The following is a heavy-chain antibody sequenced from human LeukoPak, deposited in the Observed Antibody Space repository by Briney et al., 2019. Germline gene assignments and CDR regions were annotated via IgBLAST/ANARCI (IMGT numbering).Heavy chain of an antibody. CDR2: ISSSSSYI. Sequence: AGGSLRLSCAASGFTFSSYSVNWVRQAPGKGLEWVSSISSSSSYIYYADSVKGRFTISRDNAKNSLYLQMNSLRAEDTAVYYCARGRVTMVRGATHYYYYGMDVWGQGTTVTVSS. CDR3: ARGRVTMVRGATHYYYYGMDV. CDR1: GFTFSSYS. D-gene: IGHD3-10*01. V-gene: IGHV3-21*01. J-gene: IGHJ6*02.